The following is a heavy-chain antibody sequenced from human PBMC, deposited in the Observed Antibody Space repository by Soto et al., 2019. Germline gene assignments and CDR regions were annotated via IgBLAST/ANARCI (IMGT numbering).Heavy chain of an antibody. CDR3: ARETLYHYCSSTSCYTGYFDY. CDR2: IIPIFGTA. V-gene: IGHV1-69*13. Sequence: ASVKVSCKASGGTFSSYAISWVRQAPGQGLEWMGGIIPIFGTANYAQKFQGRVTITADESTSTAYMELSSLRSEDTAVYYCARETLYHYCSSTSCYTGYFDYWGQGTLVTVSS. J-gene: IGHJ4*02. CDR1: GGTFSSYA. D-gene: IGHD2-2*02.